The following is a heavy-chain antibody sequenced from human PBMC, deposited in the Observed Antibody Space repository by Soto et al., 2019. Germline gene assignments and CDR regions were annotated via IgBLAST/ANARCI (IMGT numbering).Heavy chain of an antibody. J-gene: IGHJ3*01. Sequence: ESLKISCKVSGYSFTSYWLSWVRQMPGKGLEWMGRIDPSGSYTNYSPSFHGHVTISVDKSIRTAYLQRSSLQASDSAISYCGRGATTFGVAHAVEVWGQGTVVTVSS. D-gene: IGHD3-3*01. CDR3: GRGATTFGVAHAVEV. V-gene: IGHV5-10-1*01. CDR1: GYSFTSYW. CDR2: IDPSGSYT.